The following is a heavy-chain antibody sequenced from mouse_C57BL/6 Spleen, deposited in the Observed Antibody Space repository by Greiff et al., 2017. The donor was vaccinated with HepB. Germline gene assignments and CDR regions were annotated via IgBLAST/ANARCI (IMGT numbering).Heavy chain of an antibody. Sequence: VHVKQSGPELVKPGASVKISCKASGYSFTDYNMNWVKQSNGKSLEWIGVINPNYGTTSYNQKFKGKATLTVDQSSSTAYMQLNSLTYEDSAVYYVARSVDYDGHYYAMDYWGQGTAFTVSS. CDR3: ARSVDYDGHYYAMDY. D-gene: IGHD2-4*01. CDR1: GYSFTDYN. J-gene: IGHJ4*01. V-gene: IGHV1-39*01. CDR2: INPNYGTT.